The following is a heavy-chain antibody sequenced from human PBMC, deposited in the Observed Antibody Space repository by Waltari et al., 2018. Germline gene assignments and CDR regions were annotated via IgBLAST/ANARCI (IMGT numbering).Heavy chain of an antibody. J-gene: IGHJ4*02. Sequence: EVQLVESGGGLVKPGGSLRLACAASGFSSSTYSMNWVRQAPGKGLEWVSSIRTSGDSTSYADAVRGRFTISRDNAKNSLYLQMNSLRVEDTAVYYCARWRWRQSELDLWGQGTLVTVSS. CDR3: ARWRWRQSELDL. D-gene: IGHD1-26*01. V-gene: IGHV3-21*01. CDR1: GFSSSTYS. CDR2: IRTSGDST.